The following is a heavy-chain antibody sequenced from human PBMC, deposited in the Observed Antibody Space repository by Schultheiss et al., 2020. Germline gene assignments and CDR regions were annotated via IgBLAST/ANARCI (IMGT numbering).Heavy chain of an antibody. J-gene: IGHJ4*02. CDR2: IYYSGST. CDR3: ARTIVVVTGRYFDY. D-gene: IGHD3-22*01. Sequence: SESLSLTCTVSGGSISSYYWSWIRQPPGKGLEWIGYIYYSGSTNYNPSLKSRVTISVDTSKNQFSLKLSSVTAADTAVYYCARTIVVVTGRYFDYWGQGTVVTVSS. V-gene: IGHV4-59*12. CDR1: GGSISSYY.